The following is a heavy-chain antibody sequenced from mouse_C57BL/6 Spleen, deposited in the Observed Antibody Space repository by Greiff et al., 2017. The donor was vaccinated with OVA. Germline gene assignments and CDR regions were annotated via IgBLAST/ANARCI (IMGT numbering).Heavy chain of an antibody. CDR3: ARGQGYVDY. Sequence: VQLQQPGAELVKPGASVKLSCKASGYTFTSYWMHWVKQRPGQGLEWIGMIHPNSGSTNYNEKFKSKATLTVDTSSSTAYRQLSSLTSEDSAGYYCARGQGYVDYWGQGTTLTVSS. CDR2: IHPNSGST. CDR1: GYTFTSYW. V-gene: IGHV1-64*01. J-gene: IGHJ2*01.